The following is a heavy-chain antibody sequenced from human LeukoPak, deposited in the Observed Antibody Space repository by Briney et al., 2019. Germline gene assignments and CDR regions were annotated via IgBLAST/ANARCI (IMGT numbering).Heavy chain of an antibody. J-gene: IGHJ4*02. D-gene: IGHD6-6*01. CDR2: IIPIFGTA. CDR3: ARVHSSSSFHFDY. Sequence: SVKVSCKASGGTFSSYAISWVRQAPGQGLEWMGGIIPIFGTADYAQKFQGRVTITTDESTSTAYMELSSLRSEDTAVYYCARVHSSSSFHFDYWGQGTLVTVSS. V-gene: IGHV1-69*05. CDR1: GGTFSSYA.